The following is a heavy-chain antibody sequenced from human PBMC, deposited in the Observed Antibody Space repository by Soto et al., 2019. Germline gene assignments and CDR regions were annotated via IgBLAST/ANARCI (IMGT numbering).Heavy chain of an antibody. CDR2: IWYDGSNK. CDR3: ARGPTTVTTFRYYYYYYMDV. D-gene: IGHD4-4*01. V-gene: IGHV3-33*01. Sequence: GGSLRLSCAASGFTFSSYGMHWVRQAPGKGLEWVAVIWYDGSNKYYADSVKGRFTISRDNSKNTLYLQMNSLRAEDTAVYYCARGPTTVTTFRYYYYYYMDVWGKGTTVTVSS. J-gene: IGHJ6*03. CDR1: GFTFSSYG.